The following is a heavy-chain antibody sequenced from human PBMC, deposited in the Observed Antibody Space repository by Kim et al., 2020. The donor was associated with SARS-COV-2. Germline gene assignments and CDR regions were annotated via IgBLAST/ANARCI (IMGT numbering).Heavy chain of an antibody. V-gene: IGHV3-11*01. CDR2: ISSSGSTI. D-gene: IGHD3-9*01. Sequence: GGSLRLSCAASGFTFSDYYMSWIRQAPGKGLEWVSDISSSGSTIYYADSVKGRFTISRDNAKNSLYLQMNSLRAEDTAVYYCASSGPGYYDILTHHGYYGMDVWGQGTTVTVSS. CDR1: GFTFSDYY. CDR3: ASSGPGYYDILTHHGYYGMDV. J-gene: IGHJ6*02.